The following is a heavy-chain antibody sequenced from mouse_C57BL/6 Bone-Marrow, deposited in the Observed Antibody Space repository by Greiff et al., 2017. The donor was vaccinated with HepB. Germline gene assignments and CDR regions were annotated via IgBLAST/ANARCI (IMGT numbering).Heavy chain of an antibody. CDR3: ARRSSQIYDGSYYAMDY. V-gene: IGHV5-17*01. CDR1: GFTFSDYG. D-gene: IGHD2-3*01. Sequence: EVQLVESGGGLVKPGGSLKLSCAASGFTFSDYGMHWVRQAPEKGLEWVAYISSGSSTIYYADTVKGRFTISRDNAKNTLFLQMTSLRSEDTAMYYCARRSSQIYDGSYYAMDYGGQGTSVTVSS. J-gene: IGHJ4*01. CDR2: ISSGSSTI.